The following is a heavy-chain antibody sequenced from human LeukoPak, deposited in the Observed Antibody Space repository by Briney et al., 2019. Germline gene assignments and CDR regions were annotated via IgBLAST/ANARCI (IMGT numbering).Heavy chain of an antibody. D-gene: IGHD3-22*01. V-gene: IGHV3-23*01. CDR3: NTYYYDSSGYYYDFSWFDP. Sequence: GGSLRLSCAASGFTFSSYAMSWVRQAPGEGLVWVSTISGSSGSTYYADSVKGRFTISRDNSKNTLYLQMNSLRAEDTAVYYCNTYYYDSSGYYYDFSWFDPWGQGTLVTVSS. J-gene: IGHJ5*02. CDR2: ISGSSGST. CDR1: GFTFSSYA.